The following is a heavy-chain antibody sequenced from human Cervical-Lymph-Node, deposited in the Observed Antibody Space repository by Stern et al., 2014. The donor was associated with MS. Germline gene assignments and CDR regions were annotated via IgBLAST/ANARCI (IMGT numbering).Heavy chain of an antibody. D-gene: IGHD1-14*01. CDR2: IYPGDPET. V-gene: IGHV5-51*01. CDR1: GFKFSIYW. Sequence: VQLGQSGAELIRPGESLKISCKGSGFKFSIYWIAWVRQMPGKVLEWMGIIYPGDPETRYSPSFQGQVTMSADKSTSTAYLQWSSLNASDTAMYFCARQTTAWASDVWGQGTLVTVSS. J-gene: IGHJ4*02. CDR3: ARQTTAWASDV.